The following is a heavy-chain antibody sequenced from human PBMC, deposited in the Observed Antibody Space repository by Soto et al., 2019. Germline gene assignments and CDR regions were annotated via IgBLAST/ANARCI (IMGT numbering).Heavy chain of an antibody. J-gene: IGHJ6*02. V-gene: IGHV4-59*01. CDR1: GGSISSYY. CDR2: IYYSGIT. Sequence: PSETLSLTCTVSGGSISSYYWSWIRQPPGKGLEWIGYIYYSGITNYNPSLKSRVTISVDTSKNQFSLKLSSVTAADTAVYYCATYKSNYYYGMDVWCQGTTVTVS. CDR3: ATYKSNYYYGMDV. D-gene: IGHD1-20*01.